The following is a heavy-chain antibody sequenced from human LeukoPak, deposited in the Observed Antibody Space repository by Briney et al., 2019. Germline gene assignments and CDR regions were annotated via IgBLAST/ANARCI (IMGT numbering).Heavy chain of an antibody. CDR2: IYHSGST. CDR3: ARTTVTAILDY. D-gene: IGHD2-21*02. Sequence: SWLRQXXXXXLXWIGYIYHSGSTYYNPSLKSRVTISVDRSKNQFSLKLSSVTAADTAVYYCARTTVTAILDYWGQGTLVTVSS. V-gene: IGHV4-30-2*01. J-gene: IGHJ4*02.